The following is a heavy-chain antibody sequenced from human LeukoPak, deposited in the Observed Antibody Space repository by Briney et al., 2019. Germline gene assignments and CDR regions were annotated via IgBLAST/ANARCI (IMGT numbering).Heavy chain of an antibody. D-gene: IGHD3-3*01. CDR3: ARPNGGVGHFEY. V-gene: IGHV5-51*01. Sequence: GESLKISCEGSGYSFTTYWIAWVRQMPGKGLEWMGIIYPGDSDTRYSPSFQGQVTISADKSTSTAYLQWSSLKASDTAIYYCARPNGGVGHFEYWGQGTLVTVSS. CDR2: IYPGDSDT. J-gene: IGHJ4*02. CDR1: GYSFTTYW.